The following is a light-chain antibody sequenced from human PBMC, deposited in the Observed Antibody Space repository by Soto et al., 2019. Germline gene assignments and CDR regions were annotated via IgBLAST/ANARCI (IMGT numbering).Light chain of an antibody. Sequence: QSVLTQPPSASRSPGQSVIISCSVGSSDVGGSKYVSWYQVKPGKAPKLIIYEVNRRPEGAPYRFSGSKSGNTASLTVSGLQAEDEGDYYCFSYADSNNFVFGSGTKVTVL. CDR3: FSYADSNNFV. CDR1: SSDVGGSKY. V-gene: IGLV2-8*01. CDR2: EVN. J-gene: IGLJ1*01.